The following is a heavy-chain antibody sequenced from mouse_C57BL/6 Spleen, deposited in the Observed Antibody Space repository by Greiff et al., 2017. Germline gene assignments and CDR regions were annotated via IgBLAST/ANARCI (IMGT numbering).Heavy chain of an antibody. CDR3: ARNLGRGFAY. D-gene: IGHD4-1*01. V-gene: IGHV1-54*01. Sequence: VQLVESGAELVRPGTSVKVSCKASGYAFTNYLIEWVKQRPGQGLEWIGVINPGSGGTNYNEKFKGKATLTADKSSSTAYMQLSSLTSEDSAVYFCARNLGRGFAYWGQGTLVTVSA. CDR2: INPGSGGT. J-gene: IGHJ3*01. CDR1: GYAFTNYL.